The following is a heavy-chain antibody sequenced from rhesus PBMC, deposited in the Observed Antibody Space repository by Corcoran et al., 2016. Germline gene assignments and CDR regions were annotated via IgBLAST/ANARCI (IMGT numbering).Heavy chain of an antibody. D-gene: IGHD2-39*01. V-gene: IGHV3-178*01. Sequence: EVQLLESGGGLAKPGGSLRLSCAASGFTFSDYYMDWVRQAPGKGLEGGSRINNHAFSTWYADSGKGRFTVSRDNARKILYFQMNSLRPEDAAVYYCARAPWSLNVCSPDVWGRGVLVTVSS. CDR3: ARAPWSLNVCSPDV. CDR2: INNHAFST. J-gene: IGHJ5-2*02. CDR1: GFTFSDYY.